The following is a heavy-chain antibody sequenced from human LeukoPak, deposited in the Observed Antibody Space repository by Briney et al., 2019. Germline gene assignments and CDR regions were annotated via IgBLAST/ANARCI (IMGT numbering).Heavy chain of an antibody. CDR1: GFTVSSNY. V-gene: IGHV3-53*01. J-gene: IGHJ4*02. CDR2: IYSGGST. D-gene: IGHD4-17*01. CDR3: ARASYGDYARFDY. Sequence: GRSLRLSCAASGFTVSSNYMSWVRQAPGKGLEWVSVIYSGGSTYYADSVKGRFTISRDNSKNTLYLQMNSLRAEDTAVYYCARASYGDYARFDYWGQGTLVTVSS.